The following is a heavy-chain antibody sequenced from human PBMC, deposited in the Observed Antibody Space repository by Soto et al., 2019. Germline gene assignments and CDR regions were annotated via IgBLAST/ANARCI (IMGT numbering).Heavy chain of an antibody. CDR2: ITYDGSNE. CDR3: RAVPINSDNTPFRDY. CDR1: AFNFSNYG. D-gene: IGHD6-19*01. V-gene: IGHV3-30*03. J-gene: IGHJ4*02. Sequence: PGGSLRLSCAASAFNFSNYGMHWVRQAPGKGLEWVAYITYDGSNEFYADSVKGRFTISRDNSKNALFLQMNSLRPEDTAVYYSRAVPINSDNTPFRDYWGQGALVTVSS.